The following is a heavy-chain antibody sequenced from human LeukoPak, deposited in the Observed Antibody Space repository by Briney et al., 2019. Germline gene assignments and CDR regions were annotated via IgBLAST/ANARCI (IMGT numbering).Heavy chain of an antibody. CDR3: AKNSLYHAFDI. J-gene: IGHJ3*02. CDR1: GFTFSSYG. V-gene: IGHV3-30*02. D-gene: IGHD2-2*01. Sequence: QPGGSLRLSCAASGFTFSSYGMHWVRQAPGKGLEWVTFIQYDGTSKRYADSVEGRFTISRDNSKNTLYLQMNSLRAEDTAVYYCAKNSLYHAFDIWGQGTMVTVSS. CDR2: IQYDGTSK.